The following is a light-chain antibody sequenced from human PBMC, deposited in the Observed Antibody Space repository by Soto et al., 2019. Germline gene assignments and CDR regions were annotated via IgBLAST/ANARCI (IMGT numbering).Light chain of an antibody. CDR2: GAS. J-gene: IGKJ2*01. Sequence: EIVLTQSPGTLSFSPGERATLSCRASQRVRSSYLAWYQQKLGQAPRLLIYGASSRATGIPDRFSGSGSGTDFTLTISRLEPEDFAVYYCQQYGSSPYTFGQGTKLESK. V-gene: IGKV3-20*01. CDR1: QRVRSSY. CDR3: QQYGSSPYT.